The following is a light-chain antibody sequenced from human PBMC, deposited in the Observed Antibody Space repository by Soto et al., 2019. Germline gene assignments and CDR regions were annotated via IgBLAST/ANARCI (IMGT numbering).Light chain of an antibody. CDR3: CSYAPSRTLL. CDR2: EGN. CDR1: SSDVVTYNL. V-gene: IGLV2-23*01. J-gene: IGLJ2*01. Sequence: QSALTQPASVSGSPGGSITISCTGTSSDVVTYNLVTWYQQHPGRVPKLILYEGNKRPSGVSSRFSASKSGNTASLTISGLQAEDEADYFCCSYAPSRTLLFGGGTKVTVL.